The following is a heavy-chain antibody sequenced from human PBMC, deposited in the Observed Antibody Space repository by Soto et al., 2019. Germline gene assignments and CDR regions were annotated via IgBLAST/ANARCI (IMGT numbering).Heavy chain of an antibody. CDR2: IIPILGIA. D-gene: IGHD3-22*01. J-gene: IGHJ4*02. CDR3: ARGSSGYYSYFDS. V-gene: IGHV1-69*02. CDR1: GGTFSSYT. Sequence: QVQLVQSGAEVKKPGSSVKVSCKASGGTFSSYTISWVRQAPGQGLEWMGRIIPILGIANYAQKFQGRVTITADKSTSTAYMELSSLRSEDTAVYYCARGSSGYYSYFDSWGQGTLVTVSS.